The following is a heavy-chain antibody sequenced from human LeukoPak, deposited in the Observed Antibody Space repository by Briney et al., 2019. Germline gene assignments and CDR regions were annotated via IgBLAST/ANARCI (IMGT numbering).Heavy chain of an antibody. CDR2: ISYDGSNK. J-gene: IGHJ4*02. Sequence: GRSLRLSCAASGFTFSSYAMHWVRQAPGKGLEWVAVISYDGSNKYHADSVKGRFTISRDNSKNTLYLQMNSLRAEDTAVYYCARDYDDSSGYYPREWGQGTLVTVSS. D-gene: IGHD3-22*01. CDR1: GFTFSSYA. CDR3: ARDYDDSSGYYPRE. V-gene: IGHV3-30*04.